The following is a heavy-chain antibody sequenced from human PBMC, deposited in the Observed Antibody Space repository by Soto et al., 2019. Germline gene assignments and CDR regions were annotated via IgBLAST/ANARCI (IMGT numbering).Heavy chain of an antibody. Sequence: EVHLVESGGALVQPGGSLRLSCAASGFTFSDYWMTWVRQTPGKGLEGLANMNPDGSEQYYLDSVKGRLTISRDNAKNSLYLQMNNRRGEDTAVYYCTRDLNHDCGPWGQGTQVIVSS. CDR1: GFTFSDYW. D-gene: IGHD2-21*01. J-gene: IGHJ5*02. CDR3: TRDLNHDCGP. CDR2: MNPDGSEQ. V-gene: IGHV3-7*04.